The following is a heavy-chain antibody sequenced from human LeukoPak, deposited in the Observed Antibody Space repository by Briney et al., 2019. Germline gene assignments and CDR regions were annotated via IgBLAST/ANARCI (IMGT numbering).Heavy chain of an antibody. D-gene: IGHD5-18*01. CDR1: GFTFSSYW. Sequence: SGGSLRLSCAASGFTFSSYWMHWVRQAPGRGPVWVSRINSDGKSTDYADYVKGRFTISRDNAKNTLYLQMNSLRAEDTAVYYCAKGEWIQLWFGFDYWGQGTLVTVSS. V-gene: IGHV3-74*01. CDR2: INSDGKST. CDR3: AKGEWIQLWFGFDY. J-gene: IGHJ4*02.